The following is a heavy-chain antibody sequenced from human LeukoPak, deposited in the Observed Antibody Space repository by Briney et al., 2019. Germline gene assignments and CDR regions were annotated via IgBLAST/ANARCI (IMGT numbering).Heavy chain of an antibody. V-gene: IGHV4-59*01. CDR1: GGSISPYY. CDR2: IYYSGST. CDR3: ARDTSGWSDPYAWHFDL. Sequence: SETLSLTCTVSGGSISPYYWSWIRQPPGKGLEWIGYIYYSGSTSYNPSLKSRVTISVDTSTNQFSLNLSSVTAADTAVYYCARDTSGWSDPYAWHFDLWGRGTLVTVSS. J-gene: IGHJ2*01. D-gene: IGHD6-19*01.